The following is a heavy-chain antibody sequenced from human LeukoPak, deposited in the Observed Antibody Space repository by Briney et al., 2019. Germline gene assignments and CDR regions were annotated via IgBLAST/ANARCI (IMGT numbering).Heavy chain of an antibody. CDR1: GYTFTGYY. V-gene: IGHV1-2*02. J-gene: IGHJ6*03. Sequence: ASVKVSCRASGYTFTGYYMHWVRQAPGQGLEWMGWINPNSGGTNYAQKFQGRVTMTRDTSISTAYMELSRLRSDDTAVYYCARDRNGVYYYYYMDVWGKGTTVTVSS. CDR2: INPNSGGT. CDR3: ARDRNGVYYYYYMDV. D-gene: IGHD2-8*01.